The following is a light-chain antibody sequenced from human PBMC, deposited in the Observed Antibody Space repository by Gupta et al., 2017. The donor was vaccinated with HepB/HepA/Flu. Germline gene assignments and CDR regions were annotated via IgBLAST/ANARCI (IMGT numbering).Light chain of an antibody. V-gene: IGKV2-30*02. Sequence: DVVMTQSPLSLPVTLGQPASISCRSSQSLVHNDGNTYLNWFHQRPGQSPRRLIYKVSNRDSGVPDRFSGSGSDTDFTLKISRVEAEDVGIYYCMQRKFCPPTFGQGTKVEIK. J-gene: IGKJ1*01. CDR3: MQRKFCPPT. CDR1: QSLVHNDGNTY. CDR2: KVS.